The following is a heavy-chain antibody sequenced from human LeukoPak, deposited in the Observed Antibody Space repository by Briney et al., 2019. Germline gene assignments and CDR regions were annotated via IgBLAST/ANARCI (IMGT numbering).Heavy chain of an antibody. CDR2: INHSGST. J-gene: IGHJ5*02. CDR1: GGSFSGYY. CDR3: ARQKGVLPAAIRLWFDP. Sequence: SETLSLTCAVYGGSFSGYYWSWIRQPPGKGLEWNGEINHSGSTNYNPSLKSRVTISVDTSKNQFSLKLSSVTAADTAVCYCARQKGVLPAAIRLWFDPWGQGTLVTVSS. D-gene: IGHD2-2*01. V-gene: IGHV4-34*01.